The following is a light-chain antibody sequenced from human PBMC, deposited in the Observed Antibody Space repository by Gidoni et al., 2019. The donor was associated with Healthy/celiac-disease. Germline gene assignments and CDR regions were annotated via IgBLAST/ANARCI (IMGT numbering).Light chain of an antibody. Sequence: DIVMTQSPASLAVSLGERATINCKSSQCVLYSSNNTNYLAWYQQKPGQPPKLLIYWASTRESGVPDRFSGSGSGTDFTLTISSLQAEDVAVYYCQQYYSTPMYTFGQGTKLEIK. J-gene: IGKJ2*01. CDR1: QCVLYSSNNTNY. CDR2: WAS. CDR3: QQYYSTPMYT. V-gene: IGKV4-1*01.